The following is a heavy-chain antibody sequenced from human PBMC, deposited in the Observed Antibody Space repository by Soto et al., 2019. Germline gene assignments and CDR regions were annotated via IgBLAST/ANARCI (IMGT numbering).Heavy chain of an antibody. CDR2: IWYDGSNK. V-gene: IGHV3-33*01. CDR1: GFTLSSYG. D-gene: IGHD2-2*01. CDR3: ARDDCSITSCFGY. J-gene: IGHJ4*02. Sequence: QVQLVESGGGVVQPGRSLKLSCAASGFTLSSYGMNWVRQAPGKGLEWVALIWYDGSNKYYADPVKGGLTISRDISKNTLYLQMNSLRVEDTAVYYCARDDCSITSCFGYWGQGTLVTVSS.